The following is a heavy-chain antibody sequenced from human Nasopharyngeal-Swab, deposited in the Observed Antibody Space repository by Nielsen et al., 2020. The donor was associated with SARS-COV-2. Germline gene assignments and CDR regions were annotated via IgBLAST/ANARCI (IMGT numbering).Heavy chain of an antibody. CDR2: ISSSGSTI. V-gene: IGHV3-48*01. D-gene: IGHD3-22*01. J-gene: IGHJ4*02. CDR3: ARGRVYYYDSSGYSPPFDY. Sequence: VRQAPGKGLEWVLYISSSGSTIYYADSVKGRFTIPRDNAKNSLYLQMNSLRAEDTAVYYCARGRVYYYDSSGYSPPFDYWGQGTLVTVSS.